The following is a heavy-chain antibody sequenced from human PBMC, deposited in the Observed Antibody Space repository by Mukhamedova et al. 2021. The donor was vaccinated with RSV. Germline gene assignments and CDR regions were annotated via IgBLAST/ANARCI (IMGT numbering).Heavy chain of an antibody. CDR3: ARYYYDSSGYYYGCFDP. V-gene: IGHV3-11*01. CDR2: SSGSTI. J-gene: IGHJ5*02. Sequence: SSGSTIYYADSVKGRFTISRDNAKNSLYLQMNSLRAEDTAMYYCARYYYDSSGYYYGCFDPWGQGTLVTVSS. D-gene: IGHD3-22*01.